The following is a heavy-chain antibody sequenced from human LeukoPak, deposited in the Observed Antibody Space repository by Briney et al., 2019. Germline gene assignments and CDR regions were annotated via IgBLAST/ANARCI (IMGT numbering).Heavy chain of an antibody. V-gene: IGHV3-7*01. D-gene: IGHD6-13*01. CDR1: GFTFSSYW. CDR3: ARISSSWSPPFDY. J-gene: IGHJ4*02. CDR2: IKQDGSEK. Sequence: GGSLRLPCAASGFTFSSYWMSWVRQAPGKGLEWVANIKQDGSEKYYVDSVKGRFTISRDNAKNSLYLQMNSLRAEDTAVYYCARISSSWSPPFDYWGQGTLVTVSS.